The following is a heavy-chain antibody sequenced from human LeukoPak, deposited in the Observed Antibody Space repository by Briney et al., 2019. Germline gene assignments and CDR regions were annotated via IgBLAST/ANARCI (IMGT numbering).Heavy chain of an antibody. CDR2: INPNSGGT. V-gene: IGHV1-2*02. CDR1: GYTFTGYY. Sequence: GASVKVSCKASGYTFTGYYMHWVRQAPGQGLEWMGWINPNSGGTNYAQKLQGRVTMTTDTSTSTAYMELRSLRSDDTAVYYCARGHAKTYYYGSGSYGSRFDPWGQGTLATVSS. J-gene: IGHJ5*02. D-gene: IGHD3-10*01. CDR3: ARGHAKTYYYGSGSYGSRFDP.